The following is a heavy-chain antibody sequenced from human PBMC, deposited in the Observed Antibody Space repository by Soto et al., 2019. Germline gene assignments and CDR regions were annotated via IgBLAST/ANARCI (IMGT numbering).Heavy chain of an antibody. D-gene: IGHD6-13*01. CDR1: GGTFSSYA. J-gene: IGHJ6*02. Sequence: ASVKVSCKASGGTFSSYAISWVRQAPGQGLEWMGGIIPILGTANYAQKFQGRVTITADESTSTAYMELSSLRSEDTAVYYCGQQLVQDYYYGMDVWGQGTTVTVSS. V-gene: IGHV1-69*13. CDR2: IIPILGTA. CDR3: GQQLVQDYYYGMDV.